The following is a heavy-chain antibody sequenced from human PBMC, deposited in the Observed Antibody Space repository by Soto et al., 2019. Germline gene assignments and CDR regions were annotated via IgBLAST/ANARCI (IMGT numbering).Heavy chain of an antibody. CDR2: ISAYNGNT. D-gene: IGHD3-22*01. CDR3: ARDLDYYDNSGYYDY. J-gene: IGHJ4*02. V-gene: IGHV1-18*01. Sequence: QVQLVQSGAEVKKPGASVKVSCKASGYTFTSYGISWVRQAPGQGLEWMGWISAYNGNTNYAQKLQGRVTMTTDTSTSTAYMELRSMRSADTAVYYCARDLDYYDNSGYYDYWGQGTLVTVSS. CDR1: GYTFTSYG.